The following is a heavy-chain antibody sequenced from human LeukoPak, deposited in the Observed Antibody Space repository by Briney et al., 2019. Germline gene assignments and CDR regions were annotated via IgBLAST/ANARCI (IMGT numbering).Heavy chain of an antibody. CDR3: ARYSSSTRAIDI. J-gene: IGHJ3*02. CDR1: GFTFSTYW. D-gene: IGHD6-13*01. CDR2: VNSDAGTT. Sequence: PGGSLGLSCAASGFTFSTYWMHWVRQAPGKGLVWVSRVNSDAGTTTYADSVKGRFTISRDNAKNTLYLQMNSLRAEDTAVYYCARYSSSTRAIDIWGQGTMVTVSS. V-gene: IGHV3-74*01.